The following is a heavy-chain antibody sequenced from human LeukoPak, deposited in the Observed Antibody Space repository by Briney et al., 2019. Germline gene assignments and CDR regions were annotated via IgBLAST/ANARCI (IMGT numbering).Heavy chain of an antibody. CDR1: GFTFSDYS. CDR2: IGIDSGNT. J-gene: IGHJ4*02. Sequence: GGSLRLSCAASGFTFSDYSMNWVRQAPGKGLEWISYIGIDSGNTNYADSVKGRFTISGDKAKNSLYLQMNSLRAEDTAVYYCARGRWLRLVDYWGQGTLVTVSS. CDR3: ARGRWLRLVDY. V-gene: IGHV3-48*01. D-gene: IGHD5-12*01.